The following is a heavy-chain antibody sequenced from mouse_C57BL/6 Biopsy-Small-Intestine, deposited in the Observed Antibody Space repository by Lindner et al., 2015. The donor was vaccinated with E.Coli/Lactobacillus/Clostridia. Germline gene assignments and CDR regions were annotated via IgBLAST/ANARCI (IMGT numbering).Heavy chain of an antibody. CDR2: INLNSGNT. Sequence: SVKVSCKASGYSSTSFDISWVRQAPGQGLEWMGWINLNSGNTGYAQTFRGRVTMTRNTSTGTAYMEVKSLTNEDMAVYFCARGRGTMWFDPWGQGTLVTVSS. J-gene: IGHJ4*01. V-gene: IGHV1-81*01. D-gene: IGHD1-1*02. CDR1: GYSSTSFD. CDR3: ARGRGTMWFDP.